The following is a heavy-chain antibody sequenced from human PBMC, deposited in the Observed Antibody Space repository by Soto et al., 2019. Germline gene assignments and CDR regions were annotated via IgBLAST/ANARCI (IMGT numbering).Heavy chain of an antibody. CDR1: GGSISSGDYY. CDR3: ASSSPFHY. Sequence: SETLSLTCTVSGGSISSGDYYWSWICQPPGKGLEWIGYIYYSGSTYYNPSLKSRVTISVDTSKNQFSLKLSSVTAADTGVYYCASSSPFHYWGPGILVTVSS. V-gene: IGHV4-30-4*01. CDR2: IYYSGST. J-gene: IGHJ4*02. D-gene: IGHD6-6*01.